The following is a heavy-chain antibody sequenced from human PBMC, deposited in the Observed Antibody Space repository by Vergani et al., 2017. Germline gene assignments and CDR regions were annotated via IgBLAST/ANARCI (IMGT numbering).Heavy chain of an antibody. V-gene: IGHV3-30*03. CDR2: ISYDGSNK. J-gene: IGHJ6*02. CDR3: ATDLEARYRGPSDAYYYYGMDV. CDR1: GFTFSSYG. D-gene: IGHD5-18*01. Sequence: QVQLVESGGGVVQPGRSLRLSCAASGFTFSSYGMHWVRQAPGKGLEWVAVISYDGSNKYYADSVKGRFTISRDNSKNTLYLQMNSLRAEDTAVYYCATDLEARYRGPSDAYYYYGMDVWGQGTTVTVSS.